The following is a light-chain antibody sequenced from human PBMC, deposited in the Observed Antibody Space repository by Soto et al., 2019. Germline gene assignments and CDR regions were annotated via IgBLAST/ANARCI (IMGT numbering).Light chain of an antibody. J-gene: IGKJ2*01. V-gene: IGKV3-15*01. CDR2: AAS. CDR1: LSVNSN. CDR3: QQYNTWPYT. Sequence: ERVMTQSPATLSLSPGERATVSCRASLSVNSNLAWFQQKPGQAPRLLIYAASTRATDVPARFSGSGSGTEFTLTISSLQSEDLAVYYCQQYNTWPYTFGQGTKLEIK.